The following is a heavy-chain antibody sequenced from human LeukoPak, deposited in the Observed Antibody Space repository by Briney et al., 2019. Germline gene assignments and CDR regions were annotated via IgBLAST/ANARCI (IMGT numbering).Heavy chain of an antibody. V-gene: IGHV4-30-4*01. CDR1: GGSINSGDYY. J-gene: IGHJ4*02. CDR3: ARGKAVGINYFDY. CDR2: IYYSGSA. D-gene: IGHD6-13*01. Sequence: SETLSLTCTVSGGSINSGDYYWSWIRQPPGEGLEWIGYIYYSGSAYYNPSLKSRVTISVDMANNLFSLKLSSVTAADTAVYYCARGKAVGINYFDYWGQGTLVTVSS.